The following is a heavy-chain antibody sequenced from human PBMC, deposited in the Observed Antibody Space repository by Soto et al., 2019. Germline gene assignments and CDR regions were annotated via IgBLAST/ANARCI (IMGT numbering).Heavy chain of an antibody. CDR2: INPSGGST. CDR3: ARQIVVVPAAISRSIFGGSMDV. V-gene: IGHV1-46*03. D-gene: IGHD2-2*01. Sequence: ASVKVSCKASGYTFTSYYMHWVRRAPGQGLEWMGIINPSGGSTSYAQKFQGRVTMTRDTSTSTVYMELSSLRSEDTAVYYCARQIVVVPAAISRSIFGGSMDVWGKGTTVTVSS. CDR1: GYTFTSYY. J-gene: IGHJ6*03.